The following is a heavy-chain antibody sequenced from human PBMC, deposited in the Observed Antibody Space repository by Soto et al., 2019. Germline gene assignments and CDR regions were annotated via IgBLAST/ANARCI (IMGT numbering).Heavy chain of an antibody. CDR2: IWYDGSNK. CDR1: GFTFSSYG. J-gene: IGHJ6*02. CDR3: ARTNLIAAAVPGGMDV. D-gene: IGHD6-13*01. Sequence: GGSLRLSCAASGFTFSSYGMHWVRQAPGKGLEWVAVIWYDGSNKYYADSVKGRFTISRDNSKNTLYLQMNSLRAEDTAVYYCARTNLIAAAVPGGMDVWGQGTTVTVSS. V-gene: IGHV3-33*01.